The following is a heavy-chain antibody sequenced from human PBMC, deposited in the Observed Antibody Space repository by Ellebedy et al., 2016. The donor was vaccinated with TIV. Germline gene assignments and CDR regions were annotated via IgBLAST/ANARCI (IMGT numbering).Heavy chain of an antibody. CDR1: GFTFSSYW. V-gene: IGHV4-59*01. J-gene: IGHJ4*02. CDR2: IYYSGST. CDR3: ARGGRRARGAAAGTDYFDY. Sequence: ESLKISCAASGFTFSSYWMSWIRQPPGKGLEWIGYIYYSGSTNYNPSLKSRVTVSVDTSKNQFSLKLSSVTAADTAVYYCARGGRRARGAAAGTDYFDYWGQGTLDTVSS. D-gene: IGHD6-13*01.